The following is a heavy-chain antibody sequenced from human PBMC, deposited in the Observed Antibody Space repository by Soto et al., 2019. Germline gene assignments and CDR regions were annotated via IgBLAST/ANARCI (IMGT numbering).Heavy chain of an antibody. J-gene: IGHJ5*02. V-gene: IGHV1-18*04. Sequence: ASVKVSCKASGYTFTSYGISGVRQAPGQGLEWMGWISAYNGNTNYAQKLRGRVTMTTDTSTSTAYMELRSLRSDDTAVYYCARAVDTAMEGWFDPWGQGTLVTVSS. CDR1: GYTFTSYG. CDR3: ARAVDTAMEGWFDP. D-gene: IGHD5-18*01. CDR2: ISAYNGNT.